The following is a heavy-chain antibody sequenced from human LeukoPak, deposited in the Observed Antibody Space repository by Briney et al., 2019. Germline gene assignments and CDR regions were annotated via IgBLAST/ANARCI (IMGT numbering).Heavy chain of an antibody. CDR2: VNHLGRT. V-gene: IGHV4-34*01. CDR1: GGSFSVYY. CDR3: ARGSASGIYPIDY. J-gene: IGHJ4*02. Sequence: SETLSLTCAVSGGSFSVYYWGWIRQPPGKGLEWIGEVNHLGRTNYNPSLKSRVTMSLDTSKKEVSLKLTSVTAADTAVYYCARGSASGIYPIDYWGQGTLVTVSS. D-gene: IGHD6-19*01.